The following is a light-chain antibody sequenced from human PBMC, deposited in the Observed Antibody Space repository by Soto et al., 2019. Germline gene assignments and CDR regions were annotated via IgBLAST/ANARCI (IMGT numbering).Light chain of an antibody. Sequence: QAVVTQEPSLTVSPGGTVTITCGSSTGAVTSGHYPYWFQVKPGQAPRTLLYDVNNKHSWTPARFSGSLLGGKAALTLSGAQPEDEADYYCMLSYSGPSIFGRGTQLTVL. CDR1: TGAVTSGHY. V-gene: IGLV7-46*01. CDR3: MLSYSGPSI. J-gene: IGLJ7*01. CDR2: DVN.